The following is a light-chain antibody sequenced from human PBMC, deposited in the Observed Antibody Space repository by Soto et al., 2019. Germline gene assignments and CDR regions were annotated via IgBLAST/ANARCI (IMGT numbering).Light chain of an antibody. V-gene: IGKV3-20*01. Sequence: EIVLTQSPGTLSLSPGERATLCWRASQSVSSSYLAWYQQKPGQAPRLLIYGASSRATGIPDRFSGFGSGTDFTLTISRLEPEDFAVYFCQQYGSSPITFGQGTRLEIK. J-gene: IGKJ5*01. CDR1: QSVSSSY. CDR2: GAS. CDR3: QQYGSSPIT.